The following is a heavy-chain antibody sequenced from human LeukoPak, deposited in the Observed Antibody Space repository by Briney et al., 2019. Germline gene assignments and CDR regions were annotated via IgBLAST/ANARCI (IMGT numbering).Heavy chain of an antibody. D-gene: IGHD2-2*01. CDR2: INPNSGGT. CDR3: ARDRATGGGYCSSTSCYEGY. CDR1: GYTFTGYY. Sequence: GASVKVSCKASGYTFTGYYMHWVRQAPGQGLEWMGWINPNSGGTNYAQKFQGRVTMTRDTSISTAYMELSRLRSDDTAVYYCARDRATGGGYCSSTSCYEGYWGQGTLVTVSS. V-gene: IGHV1-2*02. J-gene: IGHJ4*02.